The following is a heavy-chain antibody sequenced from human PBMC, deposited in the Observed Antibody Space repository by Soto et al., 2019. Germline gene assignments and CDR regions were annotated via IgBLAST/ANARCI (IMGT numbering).Heavy chain of an antibody. D-gene: IGHD3-22*01. CDR2: INPSGGKT. CDR3: ARAPDRIFFESRAYDY. J-gene: IGHJ4*02. V-gene: IGHV1-46*01. Sequence: ASVKVSCKASGYTFTYYYIHWLRQAPGQGLEWMGIINPSGGKTTYAQKFQDRVTMTSDTSTSTVYMEVSSLSSEDTAVYYCARAPDRIFFESRAYDYWGQGSLVTVSS. CDR1: GYTFTYYY.